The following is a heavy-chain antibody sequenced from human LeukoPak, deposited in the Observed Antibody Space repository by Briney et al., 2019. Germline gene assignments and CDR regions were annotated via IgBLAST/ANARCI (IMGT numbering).Heavy chain of an antibody. CDR3: AKDPGQWLVGYFDY. CDR1: GFTFSSYA. V-gene: IGHV3-23*01. CDR2: ISGSGGST. Sequence: GGSLRLSCAASGFTFSSYAMSWVRQAPGKGLEWVSAISGSGGSTYYADSVKGRFTISRDNSKNTLYLQMNILRAEDTAVYYCAKDPGQWLVGYFDYWGQGTLVTVSS. D-gene: IGHD6-19*01. J-gene: IGHJ4*02.